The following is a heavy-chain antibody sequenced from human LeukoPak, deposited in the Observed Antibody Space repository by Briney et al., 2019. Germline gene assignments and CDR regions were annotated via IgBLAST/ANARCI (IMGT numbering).Heavy chain of an antibody. CDR1: GGSISSYY. CDR3: AGAGSMVRGVVAL. D-gene: IGHD3-10*01. Sequence: SETLSLTCTVSGGSISSYYWSWIRQPPGKGLEWIGYIYYSGSTNYNPSLKSRVTISVDTSKNQFSLKLSSVTAADTAVYYCAGAGSMVRGVVALWGQGTLVTVSS. V-gene: IGHV4-59*08. CDR2: IYYSGST. J-gene: IGHJ4*02.